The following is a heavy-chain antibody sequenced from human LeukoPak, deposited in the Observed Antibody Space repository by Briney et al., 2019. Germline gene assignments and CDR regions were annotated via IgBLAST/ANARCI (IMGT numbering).Heavy chain of an antibody. CDR1: GGSISSYY. Sequence: ETLSLTCTVSGGSISSYYWSWIRQSPGKGLEWIGYIYYTGSTKYNASLRSRVTISVDTSKNQFSLKLSSVTAADTAVYYCARLRPSIGAAGTFDYWGQGTLVTVSS. V-gene: IGHV4-59*08. D-gene: IGHD6-13*01. J-gene: IGHJ4*02. CDR3: ARLRPSIGAAGTFDY. CDR2: IYYTGST.